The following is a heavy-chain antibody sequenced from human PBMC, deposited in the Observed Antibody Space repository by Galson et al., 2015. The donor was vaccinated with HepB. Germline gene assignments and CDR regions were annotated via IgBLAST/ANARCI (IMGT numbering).Heavy chain of an antibody. CDR1: GFTFSSYA. CDR2: ISYDGSNK. J-gene: IGHJ2*01. D-gene: IGHD3-10*01. CDR3: ARAAVVYYYGSGSYSSWYFDL. V-gene: IGHV3-30-3*01. Sequence: SLRLSCAASGFTFSSYAMHWVRQAPGKGLEWVAVISYDGSNKYYADSVKGRFTISRDNSKNTLYLQMNSLGAEDTAVYYCARAAVVYYYGSGSYSSWYFDLWGRGTLVTVSS.